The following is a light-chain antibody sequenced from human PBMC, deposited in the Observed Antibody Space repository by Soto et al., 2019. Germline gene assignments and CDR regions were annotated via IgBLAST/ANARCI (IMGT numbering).Light chain of an antibody. CDR3: QQYDRSLFT. CDR1: QSVSSSY. CDR2: GAS. Sequence: EMVLTQSPGTLYLSPGERATLSCRASQSVSSSYLAWYQQKPGQAPRLLIYGASSRAIGIPDRFSGSGSGTDFTLTISRLEPEDFAVYYCQQYDRSLFTFGPGTKVDIK. J-gene: IGKJ3*01. V-gene: IGKV3-20*01.